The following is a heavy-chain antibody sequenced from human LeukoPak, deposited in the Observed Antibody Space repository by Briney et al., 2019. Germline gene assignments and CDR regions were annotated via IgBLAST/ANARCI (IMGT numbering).Heavy chain of an antibody. V-gene: IGHV3-23*01. CDR2: ISYSGGST. J-gene: IGHJ4*02. D-gene: IGHD3-10*01. CDR3: AKDQSRDYGSGSYFRGIFGY. Sequence: PGGSLRLSCAASGFTFSSYAMSWVRQAPGKGLEWVSTISYSGGSTYYADSVKSRFTISRDNSKNTLYLQMNSLIAEDTAVYYCAKDQSRDYGSGSYFRGIFGYWGQGTLVTVSS. CDR1: GFTFSSYA.